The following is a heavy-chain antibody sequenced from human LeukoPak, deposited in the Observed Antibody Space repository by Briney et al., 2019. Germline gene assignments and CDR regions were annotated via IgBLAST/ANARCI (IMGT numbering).Heavy chain of an antibody. CDR2: ISSSGSNI. CDR1: GFTFSSYE. D-gene: IGHD2-2*01. Sequence: GGSLRLSCAASGFTFSSYEMNWVRQAPGKGLEWVSYISSSGSNIYYADSVKGRFTISRDNAKNSLYLQMNSLRAPDTAFYYCARAPQDPYCSSTSCYDNFYGMDVWGKGTTVTVSS. V-gene: IGHV3-48*03. J-gene: IGHJ6*04. CDR3: ARAPQDPYCSSTSCYDNFYGMDV.